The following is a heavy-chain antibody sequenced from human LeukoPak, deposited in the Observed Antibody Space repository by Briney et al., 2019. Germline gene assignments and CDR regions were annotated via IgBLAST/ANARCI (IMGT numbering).Heavy chain of an antibody. CDR2: IIPIFGTA. Sequence: SVKVSCKASGGTFSSYAISWVRQAPGQGLEWMGGIIPIFGTANYAQKFQGRVTITADESTSTAYMELSSLRSEDTAVYYCATVWGSYDSSGYQNWFDPWGQGTLVTVSS. CDR1: GGTFSSYA. CDR3: ATVWGSYDSSGYQNWFDP. V-gene: IGHV1-69*13. D-gene: IGHD3-22*01. J-gene: IGHJ5*02.